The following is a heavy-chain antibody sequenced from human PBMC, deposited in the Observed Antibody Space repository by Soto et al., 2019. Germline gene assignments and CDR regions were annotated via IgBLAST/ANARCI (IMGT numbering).Heavy chain of an antibody. CDR2: ISGSGGST. CDR1: GFTFSSYA. J-gene: IGHJ5*02. V-gene: IGHV3-23*01. Sequence: PVGSLRLSCAASGFTFSSYAMSWVRQAPAKGLEWVSAISGSGGSTYYADSVKGRFTISRDNSKNTLYLQVNSLRAEDTAVYYCAKATAAAGTSSWFDPWGQGTLVTVSS. CDR3: AKATAAAGTSSWFDP. D-gene: IGHD6-13*01.